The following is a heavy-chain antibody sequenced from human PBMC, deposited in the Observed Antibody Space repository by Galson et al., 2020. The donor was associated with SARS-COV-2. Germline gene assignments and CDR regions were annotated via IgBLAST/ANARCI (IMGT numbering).Heavy chain of an antibody. Sequence: GGSLRLSCAASGFTFSSYWMSWVRQAPGKGLEWVANIKQDGSEKYYVDSVKGRFTISRDNAKNSLYLQMNSLRAEDTAVYYCARDSGYGVTVRRPVWGQGTLVTVSS. J-gene: IGHJ4*02. V-gene: IGHV3-7*01. CDR3: ARDSGYGVTVRRPV. CDR1: GFTFSSYW. CDR2: IKQDGSEK. D-gene: IGHD5-12*01.